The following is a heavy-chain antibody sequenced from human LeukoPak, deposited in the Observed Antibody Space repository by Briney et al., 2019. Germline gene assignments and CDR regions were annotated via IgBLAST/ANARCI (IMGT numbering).Heavy chain of an antibody. CDR2: IYTSGST. D-gene: IGHD3-9*01. CDR3: AREVTDILTAYGLYYFDY. V-gene: IGHV4-4*07. CDR1: GDSISSSC. J-gene: IGHJ4*02. Sequence: SETPSLTCTVSGDSISSSCWSWIRQPAGRGLEWIGRIYTSGSTNYIPSLKSRVTISVDKSKNQFSLKLNSVTAADTAVYYCAREVTDILTAYGLYYFDYWGQGTLVTVSS.